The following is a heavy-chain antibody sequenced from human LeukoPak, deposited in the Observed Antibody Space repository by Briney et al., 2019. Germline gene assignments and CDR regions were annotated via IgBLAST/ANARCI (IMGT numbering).Heavy chain of an antibody. V-gene: IGHV4-59*01. J-gene: IGHJ4*02. CDR3: ARNTAGVDQGYYFDY. D-gene: IGHD5-12*01. Sequence: PSETLPLTCTVSGGSISSYYWSWIRQPPGKGLEWIGYIYYSGSTNYNPSLKSRVTISVDTSKNQFSLKLSSVTAADTAVYYCARNTAGVDQGYYFDYWGQGTLVTVSS. CDR1: GGSISSYY. CDR2: IYYSGST.